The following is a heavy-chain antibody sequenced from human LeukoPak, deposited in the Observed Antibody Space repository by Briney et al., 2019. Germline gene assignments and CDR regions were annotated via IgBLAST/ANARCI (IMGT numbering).Heavy chain of an antibody. V-gene: IGHV1-8*03. CDR1: GYTFTSYD. D-gene: IGHD2-2*01. CDR2: MNPNSGNT. J-gene: IGHJ4*02. Sequence: GASVKVSCKASGYTFTSYDINWVRQATGQGLEWMGWMNPNSGNTGYAQKFQGRVTITRNTSISTAYMELSSLRSEDTAVYYCATTFCSSTSCSDYWGQGTLVTVSS. CDR3: ATTFCSSTSCSDY.